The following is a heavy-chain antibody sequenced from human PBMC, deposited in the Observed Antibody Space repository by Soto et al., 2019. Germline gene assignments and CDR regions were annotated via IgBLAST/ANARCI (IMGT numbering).Heavy chain of an antibody. CDR1: GFSFSDYD. D-gene: IGHD3-10*01. V-gene: IGHV3-13*01. J-gene: IGHJ4*02. CDR2: VGTEGDT. CDR3: GRGTADGSGSYYIDY. Sequence: ESGGGLVQAGGSLRLSCETSGFSFSDYDMHWVRQAPGKGLQWVSAVGTEGDTYYPDFVKGRFTVSRDNGKKSLFLDMKTLSAGDTAIYYCGRGTADGSGSYYIDYWGQGTLVTVSS.